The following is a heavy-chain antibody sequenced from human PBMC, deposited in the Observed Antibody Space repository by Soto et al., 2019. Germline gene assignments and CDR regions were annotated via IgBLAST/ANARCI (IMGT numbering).Heavy chain of an antibody. CDR3: ARDRGSYNGIFDY. CDR1: GFSFDDYA. V-gene: IGHV3-9*01. J-gene: IGHJ4*02. CDR2: ISWNSGTI. D-gene: IGHD2-15*01. Sequence: EVQLVESGGGLVQPGRSLRLSCAASGFSFDDYAMHWVRQAPGKGLEWVTGISWNSGTIGYADSVKGRFTISRDNAKNILYLQMTNLSAEDTAVYYCARDRGSYNGIFDYWGQGTLVTVSS.